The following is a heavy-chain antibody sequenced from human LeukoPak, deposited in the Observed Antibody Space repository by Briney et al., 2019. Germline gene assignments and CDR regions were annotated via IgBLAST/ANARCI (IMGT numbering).Heavy chain of an antibody. V-gene: IGHV3-23*01. CDR1: GFTFSSYA. Sequence: GGSLRLSCAASGFTFSSYAMSWVRQAPGKGLEWVSAISGSGGSTYYADSVKGRFTISRDNSKNTLYLQMNSLRAEDTAVYYCAKDLGLRLDYYYGMDVWGQGTTVTVSS. D-gene: IGHD4-17*01. CDR2: ISGSGGST. CDR3: AKDLGLRLDYYYGMDV. J-gene: IGHJ6*02.